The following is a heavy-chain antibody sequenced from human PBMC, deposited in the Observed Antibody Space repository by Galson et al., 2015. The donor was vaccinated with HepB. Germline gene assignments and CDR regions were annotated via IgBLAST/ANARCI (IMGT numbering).Heavy chain of an antibody. Sequence: LSLTCNVSGGSLNSGGPYWSWIRQHPEKGLEWIGYIHYSGTTYYNPSLKSRVLMSVDATHNQFSLKLSSVTVADAAVYYCARRRFATSCFDYWGQGILITVSS. J-gene: IGHJ4*02. CDR2: IHYSGTT. V-gene: IGHV4-31*03. CDR3: ARRRFATSCFDY. CDR1: GGSLNSGGPY. D-gene: IGHD2-2*01.